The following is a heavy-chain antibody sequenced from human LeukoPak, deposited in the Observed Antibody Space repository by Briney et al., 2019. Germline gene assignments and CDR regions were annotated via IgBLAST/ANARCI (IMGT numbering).Heavy chain of an antibody. CDR2: IYHSGST. CDR1: GGSISSSNW. J-gene: IGHJ4*02. Sequence: SGTLSLTCAVSGGSISSSNWWSWVRQPPGKGLEWIGEIYHSGSTNYNPSLKSRVAISVDKSKNQFSLKLSSVTAADTAVYYCASVYYYGSGSHDYWGQGTLVAVSS. CDR3: ASVYYYGSGSHDY. V-gene: IGHV4-4*02. D-gene: IGHD3-10*01.